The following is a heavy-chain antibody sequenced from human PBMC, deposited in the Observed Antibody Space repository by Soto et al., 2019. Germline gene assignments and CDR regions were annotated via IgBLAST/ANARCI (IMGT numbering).Heavy chain of an antibody. CDR1: GFTFSSYS. CDR2: ISSSSSYL. D-gene: IGHD5-18*01. CDR3: ARDNTAMVTGNFDY. J-gene: IGHJ4*02. V-gene: IGHV3-21*01. Sequence: PGGSLRLSCAASGFTFSSYSMNWVRQAPGKGLEWVSSISSSSSYLYYADSMKGRFTISRDNAKNSLYLQMNSLRAEDTAVYYCARDNTAMVTGNFDYWGQGTLVTVSS.